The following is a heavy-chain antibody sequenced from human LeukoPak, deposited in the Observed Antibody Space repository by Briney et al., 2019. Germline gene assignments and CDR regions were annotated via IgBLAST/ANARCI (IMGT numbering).Heavy chain of an antibody. CDR3: ARGGELLRPADY. CDR1: GFTFSNYA. Sequence: GGSLRLSCAAAGFTFSNYAMTWVRQTPGKGLEWVANIKEDGTEKNLVDSVKGRFTISRDNAKNSLYLQMNNLRAEDTAVYYCARGGELLRPADYWGQGTLVTVSS. V-gene: IGHV3-7*01. J-gene: IGHJ4*02. D-gene: IGHD1-26*01. CDR2: IKEDGTEK.